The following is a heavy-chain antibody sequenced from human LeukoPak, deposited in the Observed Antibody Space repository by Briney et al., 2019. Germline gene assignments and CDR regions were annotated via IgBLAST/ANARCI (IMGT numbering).Heavy chain of an antibody. Sequence: GGSLRLSGAASGFTFSSYEMNWVRQAPGKGLEGVSYISSNGSTIYYADSVKGRFTISRDNAKNSLYLQMNSLRAEDTAVYYCARDPGSSGYTFDYWGQGTLVTVSS. CDR3: ARDPGSSGYTFDY. J-gene: IGHJ4*02. CDR1: GFTFSSYE. V-gene: IGHV3-48*03. CDR2: ISSNGSTI. D-gene: IGHD3-22*01.